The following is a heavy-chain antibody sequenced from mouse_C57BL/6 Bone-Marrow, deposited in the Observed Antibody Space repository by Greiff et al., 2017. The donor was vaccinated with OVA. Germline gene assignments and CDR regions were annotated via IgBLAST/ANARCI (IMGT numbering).Heavy chain of an antibody. V-gene: IGHV14-4*01. CDR2: IDPENGDT. CDR3: TSYGNFDY. J-gene: IGHJ2*01. CDR1: GFLLKDDS. D-gene: IGHD2-1*01. Sequence: VQLQQSGAELVRPGASVKLSCTASGFLLKDDSMHWVKQRPEQGLEWIGWIDPENGDTEYASKFQGKATITADTSSNTAYLQLSSLTSEDTAVYYCTSYGNFDYWGQGTTLTVSS.